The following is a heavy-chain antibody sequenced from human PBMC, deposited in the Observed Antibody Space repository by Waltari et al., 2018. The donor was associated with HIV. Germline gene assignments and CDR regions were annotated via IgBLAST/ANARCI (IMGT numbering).Heavy chain of an antibody. D-gene: IGHD6-13*01. CDR1: GFTFSNYG. Sequence: EVQLLESGGGLVQPGGSLRLSCAASGFTFSNYGMTWFRQAPGKGLEWVSAISGSGGNTYYADSLKGRFTISRDNSKNTLYLQMNSLRAEDTAVYFCVKEHQYSHTWYSYYGMDVWGQGTTVTVSS. V-gene: IGHV3-23*01. CDR3: VKEHQYSHTWYSYYGMDV. CDR2: ISGSGGNT. J-gene: IGHJ6*02.